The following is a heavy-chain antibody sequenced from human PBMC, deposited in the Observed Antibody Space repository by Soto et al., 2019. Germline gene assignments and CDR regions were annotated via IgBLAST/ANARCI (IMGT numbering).Heavy chain of an antibody. CDR2: IYYSGST. CDR3: ARSDRSSQFYDFWSGYYVCHFDY. Sequence: PSETLSLTCTVSGGSISSGDYYWSWIRQPPGKGLEWIGYIYYSGSTYYNPSLKSRVTISVDTSKNQFSLKLSSVTAADTAVYYSARSDRSSQFYDFWSGYYVCHFDYWGQGTLVTVSS. D-gene: IGHD3-3*01. CDR1: GGSISSGDYY. V-gene: IGHV4-30-4*01. J-gene: IGHJ4*02.